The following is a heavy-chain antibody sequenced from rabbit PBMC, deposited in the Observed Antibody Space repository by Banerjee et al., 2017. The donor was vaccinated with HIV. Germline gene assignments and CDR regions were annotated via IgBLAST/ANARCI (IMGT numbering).Heavy chain of an antibody. Sequence: QEQLVESGGGLVQPEGSLTLTCKASGFDFSSNAMCWVRQAPGKGPEWIACIDTASSSSTAYASWAKGRFTISKTSSTTVTLQMTSLTAADTATYFCARDLPISGGYSFDLWGQGTLVTV. V-gene: IGHV1S45*01. CDR1: GFDFSSNA. D-gene: IGHD1-1*01. CDR3: ARDLPISGGYSFDL. J-gene: IGHJ4*01. CDR2: IDTASSSST.